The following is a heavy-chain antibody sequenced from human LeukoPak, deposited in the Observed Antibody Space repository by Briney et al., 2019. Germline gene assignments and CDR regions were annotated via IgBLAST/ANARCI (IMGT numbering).Heavy chain of an antibody. V-gene: IGHV5-51*01. J-gene: IGHJ4*02. D-gene: IGHD3-16*02. Sequence: GESLKISRKGSGYSFTSYWIGWVRQMPGKGLEWMGIIYPGDSDTRYSPSFQGQVTISADKSISTAYLQWSSLKASDTAMYYCARHVITFGGVIVNYFDYWGQGTLVTVSS. CDR3: ARHVITFGGVIVNYFDY. CDR2: IYPGDSDT. CDR1: GYSFTSYW.